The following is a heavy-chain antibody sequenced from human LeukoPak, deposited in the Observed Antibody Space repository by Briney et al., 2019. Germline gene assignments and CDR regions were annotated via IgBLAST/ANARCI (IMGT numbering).Heavy chain of an antibody. Sequence: SETLSLTCAVYGGSFSGYYWSWIRQPPGKGLEWIGEINHSGSTNYNPSLKSRVTISVDTSKNQFSLKLSSVTAADTAVYYCARAPYYDSSGYYFRGPQYYYMDVWGKGTTVTVSS. CDR1: GGSFSGYY. J-gene: IGHJ6*03. V-gene: IGHV4-34*01. D-gene: IGHD3-22*01. CDR2: INHSGST. CDR3: ARAPYYDSSGYYFRGPQYYYMDV.